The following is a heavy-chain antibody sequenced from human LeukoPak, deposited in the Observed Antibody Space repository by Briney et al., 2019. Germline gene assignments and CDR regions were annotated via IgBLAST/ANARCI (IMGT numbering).Heavy chain of an antibody. D-gene: IGHD3-3*01. V-gene: IGHV3-21*01. CDR2: ISSSSYI. Sequence: GGSLRLSCAASGFTFSSYSMNWVRQAPGKGLEWVSSISSSSYIYYADSVKGRFTISRDNAKNSLYLQMNSLRAEDTAVYYCARDGRGPEVEVLRFLSWGQGTLVTVSS. J-gene: IGHJ5*02. CDR3: ARDGRGPEVEVLRFLS. CDR1: GFTFSSYS.